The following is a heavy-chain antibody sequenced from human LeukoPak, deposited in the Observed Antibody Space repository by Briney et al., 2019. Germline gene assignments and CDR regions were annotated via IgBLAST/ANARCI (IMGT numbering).Heavy chain of an antibody. CDR1: GYTLTELS. D-gene: IGHD1-26*01. V-gene: IGHV1-24*01. CDR3: AIDVGELLTY. J-gene: IGHJ4*02. CDR2: VNPEDGEI. Sequence: ASVKVSCTVSGYTLTELSMHWVRQAPGKGLEWVGGVNPEDGEIIYAQKFQGRVTMTEDTSTDTAYMELSSLRSEDTAVYYCAIDVGELLTYWGQGTLVTVS.